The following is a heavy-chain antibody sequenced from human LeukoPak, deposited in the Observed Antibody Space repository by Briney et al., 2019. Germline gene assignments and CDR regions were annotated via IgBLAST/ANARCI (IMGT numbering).Heavy chain of an antibody. CDR3: TRAKDFLRGYSYELDGFDI. CDR1: GFTFGDYA. J-gene: IGHJ3*02. V-gene: IGHV3-49*03. Sequence: PGRSLRLSCTASGFTFGDYAMSWFRQAPGKGLEWVGFIRSKAYGGTTEYAASVEGRFTISRDDSKSIAYLQMNSLKTEDTAVYYCTRAKDFLRGYSYELDGFDIWGQGTMVTVSS. D-gene: IGHD5-18*01. CDR2: IRSKAYGGTT.